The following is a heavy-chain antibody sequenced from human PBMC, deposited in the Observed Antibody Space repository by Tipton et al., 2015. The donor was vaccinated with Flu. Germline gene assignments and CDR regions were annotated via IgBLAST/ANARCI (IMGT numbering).Heavy chain of an antibody. D-gene: IGHD2-8*01. CDR2: ISGSGGST. V-gene: IGHV3-23*01. CDR1: GFTFSDFA. Sequence: SLRLSCAGSGFTFSDFAMTWVRQAPGKGLEWVSGISGSGGSTSYADSVKGRFTISRDDSKNTVYLQMNSLSAEDTAVYYCAKDAWSQGAVHPFFDYWGQGTLVTVSS. J-gene: IGHJ4*02. CDR3: AKDAWSQGAVHPFFDY.